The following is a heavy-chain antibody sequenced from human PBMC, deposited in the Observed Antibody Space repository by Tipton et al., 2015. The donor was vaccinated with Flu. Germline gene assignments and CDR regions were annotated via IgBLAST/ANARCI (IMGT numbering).Heavy chain of an antibody. V-gene: IGHV4-31*03. D-gene: IGHD5-12*01. CDR2: IYSSGTT. Sequence: TLSLTCTVSGDSISSGGHYWSWIRQHPGKGLEWIGYIYSSGTTHYNPSLKSRVTISLDTPKNHFSLKLSSVTAADTAVYYCARGATRRPFSGYDYTGYWGQGTLVTVSS. J-gene: IGHJ4*02. CDR1: GDSISSGGHY. CDR3: ARGATRRPFSGYDYTGY.